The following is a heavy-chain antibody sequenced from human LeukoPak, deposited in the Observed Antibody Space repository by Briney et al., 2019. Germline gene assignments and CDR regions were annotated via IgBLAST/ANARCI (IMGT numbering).Heavy chain of an antibody. D-gene: IGHD1-26*01. CDR2: IYYSGST. CDR1: GGSISRYY. V-gene: IGHV4-59*01. CDR3: ARSGAGVGATIH. J-gene: IGHJ4*02. Sequence: SEALSLTCTVSGGSISRYYWSWIRQPPGKGLEWIGYIYYSGSTNYNPSLKSRVTISVDTSKNQFSLKLSSVTAADTAVYYCARSGAGVGATIHWGQGTLVTVSS.